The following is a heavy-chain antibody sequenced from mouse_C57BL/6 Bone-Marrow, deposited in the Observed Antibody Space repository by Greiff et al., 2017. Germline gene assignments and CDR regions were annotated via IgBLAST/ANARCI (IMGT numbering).Heavy chain of an antibody. V-gene: IGHV1-15*01. Sequence: VQLQESGAELVRPGASVTLSCKASGYTFTDYEMPWVKQTPVHGLEWIGAIDPETGGTAYNQKFKGKAILTADKSSSTAYMELRSLTSEDSAVYYCTPIYYDYDDYWGQGTTLTVSS. D-gene: IGHD2-4*01. J-gene: IGHJ2*01. CDR1: GYTFTDYE. CDR2: IDPETGGT. CDR3: TPIYYDYDDY.